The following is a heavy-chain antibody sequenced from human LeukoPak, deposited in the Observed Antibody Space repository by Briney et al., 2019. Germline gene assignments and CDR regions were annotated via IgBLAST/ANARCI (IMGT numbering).Heavy chain of an antibody. Sequence: PGGSLRLSCEAYGFSLNSYWMHWVRQAPGEGPVWASRISVDGRSTAYADSVKGRFTISRDNAKNTLYLGMNSLRADDTAVYYCAREGYSTGWYFFDNWGRGTRVTVSS. D-gene: IGHD6-13*01. CDR1: GFSLNSYW. V-gene: IGHV3-74*03. J-gene: IGHJ4*02. CDR3: AREGYSTGWYFFDN. CDR2: ISVDGRST.